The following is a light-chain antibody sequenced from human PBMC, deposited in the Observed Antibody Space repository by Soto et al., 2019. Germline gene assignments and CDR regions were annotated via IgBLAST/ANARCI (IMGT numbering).Light chain of an antibody. V-gene: IGLV1-40*01. CDR1: SSNIGAGYE. Sequence: QPVLTQPPSVSEAPGQRVTISCTGSSSNIGAGYEANWYQQVPGTAPKLLIYENNNRPSGVPDRFSGSKSGTSASLAITGLQAEDDSEYYCQSYDSRLSGYVFGTGTKLTVL. CDR3: QSYDSRLSGYV. CDR2: ENN. J-gene: IGLJ1*01.